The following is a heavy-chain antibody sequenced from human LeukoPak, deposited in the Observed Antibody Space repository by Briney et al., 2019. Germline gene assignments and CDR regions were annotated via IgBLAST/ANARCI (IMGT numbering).Heavy chain of an antibody. J-gene: IGHJ4*02. D-gene: IGHD5-18*01. CDR2: ISSSSSTI. V-gene: IGHV3-48*01. CDR3: AKELVDTAMVTEFDY. Sequence: PGGSLRLSCTGSGFTFSSYSMIWVRQAPGKGLEWVSYISSSSSTIYYADSVKGRFTISRDNSKNTLYLQMNSLRAEDTAVYYCAKELVDTAMVTEFDYWGQGTLVTVSS. CDR1: GFTFSSYS.